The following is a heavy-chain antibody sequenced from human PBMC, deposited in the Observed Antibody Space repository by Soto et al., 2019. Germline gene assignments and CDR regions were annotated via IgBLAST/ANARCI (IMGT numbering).Heavy chain of an antibody. CDR2: IWYDGSNE. V-gene: IGHV3-33*01. D-gene: IGHD3-3*01. Sequence: QVQLVESGGGVVQPGRSLRLSCAASGFTFSSYGMHWVRQAPGKGLEWVAVIWYDGSNEYYADSVKGRFTISRDNSKNTLYLQMNSLRAEDTAVYYCARDLSTLLDLDYWGQGTLVTVSS. CDR1: GFTFSSYG. J-gene: IGHJ4*02. CDR3: ARDLSTLLDLDY.